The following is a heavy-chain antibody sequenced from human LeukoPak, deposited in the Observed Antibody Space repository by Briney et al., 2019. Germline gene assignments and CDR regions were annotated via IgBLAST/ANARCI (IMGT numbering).Heavy chain of an antibody. CDR1: GYTFTSYY. J-gene: IGHJ4*02. CDR2: INPSGGST. V-gene: IGHV1-46*01. Sequence: ASVKVSRKASGYTFTSYYMHWVRQAPGQGLEWMGIINPSGGSTSYAQKFQGRVTMTRDTSTSTVYMELSSLRSEDTAVYNCARSIAVAGKIIDYWGQGTLVSVSS. D-gene: IGHD6-19*01. CDR3: ARSIAVAGKIIDY.